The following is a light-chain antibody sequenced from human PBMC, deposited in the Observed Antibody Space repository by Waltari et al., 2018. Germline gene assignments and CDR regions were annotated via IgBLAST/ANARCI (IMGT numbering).Light chain of an antibody. CDR3: MQGLHFPLT. Sequence: DVVMTQSPLSLPVTPGEPASISCRSSQSFLYSNGYNYVNWYLQRPGQSSQLLIYLGSNRASGVPCRFSGSGSGTEFTLKISRVEAEDVGVYYCMQGLHFPLTFGPGTKVDIK. CDR2: LGS. CDR1: QSFLYSNGYNY. J-gene: IGKJ3*01. V-gene: IGKV2-28*01.